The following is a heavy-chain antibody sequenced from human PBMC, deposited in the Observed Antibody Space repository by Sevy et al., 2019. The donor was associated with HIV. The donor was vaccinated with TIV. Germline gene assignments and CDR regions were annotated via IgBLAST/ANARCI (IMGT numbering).Heavy chain of an antibody. CDR1: GFTFSSYS. D-gene: IGHD3-22*01. V-gene: IGHV3-21*01. Sequence: GGYLRLSCAASGFTFSSYSMNWVRQAPGKGLEWVSSISSSSSYIYYADSVKGRFTISRDNAKNSLYLQMNSLRAEDTAVYYCARVKNYYDSSGYYYYPNYYYYGMDVWGQGTTVTVSS. J-gene: IGHJ6*02. CDR2: ISSSSSYI. CDR3: ARVKNYYDSSGYYYYPNYYYYGMDV.